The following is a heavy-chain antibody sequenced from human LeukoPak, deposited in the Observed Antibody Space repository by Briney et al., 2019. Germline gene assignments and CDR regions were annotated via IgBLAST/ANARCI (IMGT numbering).Heavy chain of an antibody. V-gene: IGHV3-23*01. CDR1: GFTFSSYA. J-gene: IGHJ3*02. CDR3: ARDIYGDYLQGCAFDI. D-gene: IGHD4-17*01. CDR2: ISGSGGST. Sequence: GGSLRLSCAASGFTFSSYAMSWVRQAPGKGLEWVSAISGSGGSTYYADSVKGRFTISRDNSKNTLYLQMNSLRAEDTAVYYCARDIYGDYLQGCAFDIWGQGTMVTVSS.